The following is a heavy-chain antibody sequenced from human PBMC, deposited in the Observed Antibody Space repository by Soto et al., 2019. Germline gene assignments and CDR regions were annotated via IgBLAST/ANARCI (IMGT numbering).Heavy chain of an antibody. J-gene: IGHJ4*02. CDR2: IKSKADGGAR. CDR3: TTDAARMAAGGNGY. V-gene: IGHV3-15*07. D-gene: IGHD6-13*01. Sequence: EVQLVESGGGLVKPGGSLRLSCAASGFTFSNAWMNWVRQAPGKGLEWVGRIKSKADGGARDYAAPVTGRFTVSRDDSKNTLYLQMNSLKTEDTALYYCTTDAARMAAGGNGYWGQGTLVTVSS. CDR1: GFTFSNAW.